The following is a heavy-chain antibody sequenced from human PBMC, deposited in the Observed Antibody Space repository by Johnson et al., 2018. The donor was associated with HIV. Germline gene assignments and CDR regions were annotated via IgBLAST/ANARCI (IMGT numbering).Heavy chain of an antibody. CDR3: AKGGVGRDGNRDAFDI. CDR2: ISYDGSNK. CDR1: GFTFSSYG. J-gene: IGHJ3*02. Sequence: QVQLVESGGGVVQPGGSLRLSCAASGFTFSSYGMHWVRQAPGKGLEWVAVISYDGSNKYYAESVKGRFTISRDNPKNTLYLQMNSLRREDTAVYYCAKGGVGRDGNRDAFDIWGQGTMVTVSS. D-gene: IGHD5-24*01. V-gene: IGHV3-30*18.